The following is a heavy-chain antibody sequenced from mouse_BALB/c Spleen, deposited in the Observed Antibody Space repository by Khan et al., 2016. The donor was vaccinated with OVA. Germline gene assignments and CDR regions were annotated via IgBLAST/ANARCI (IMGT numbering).Heavy chain of an antibody. Sequence: QMQLKESGAELVKAGASVKMSCKASGYTFTSYWMHWVKQRLGQGLEWFAETNPTNGRTYYNEKFKSKATLTVDKSSSTAYMLLSGPTFEDSAVYYCARIKKIVATYIDYWGQGTTLTVSS. D-gene: IGHD1-1*01. CDR1: GYTFTSYW. CDR3: ARIKKIVATYIDY. V-gene: IGHV1S81*02. J-gene: IGHJ2*01. CDR2: TNPTNGRT.